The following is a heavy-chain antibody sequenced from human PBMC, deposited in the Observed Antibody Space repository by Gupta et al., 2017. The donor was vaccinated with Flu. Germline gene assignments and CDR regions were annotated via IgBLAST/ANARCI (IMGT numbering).Heavy chain of an antibody. J-gene: IGHJ4*02. Sequence: QLQLQESGPGLVKPSETLSLTCTVSGGSISSSSYYWGGIRQPPGKGLEGIGSIYYSGSTYYNPSLKRRVTISVETSKNKFARKLSSVTAADTAVYYCARHSPTVAKPDDFDYWGQGTLVTVSS. CDR3: ARHSPTVAKPDDFDY. D-gene: IGHD4-23*01. V-gene: IGHV4-39*01. CDR2: IYYSGST. CDR1: GGSISSSSYY.